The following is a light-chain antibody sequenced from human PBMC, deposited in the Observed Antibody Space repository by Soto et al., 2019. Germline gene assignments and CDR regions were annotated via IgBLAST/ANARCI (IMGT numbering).Light chain of an antibody. CDR3: QQYGSSPRT. CDR2: GAS. Sequence: IVLTQSPGTLSLSPWERATLSCRASQSVRSSYLAWYQQKPGQAPRLLMYGASSRATGIPDRFSGSGSGTDFTLTISRLEPEDFAVYYCQQYGSSPRTFGQGTKVDIK. V-gene: IGKV3-20*01. J-gene: IGKJ1*01. CDR1: QSVRSSY.